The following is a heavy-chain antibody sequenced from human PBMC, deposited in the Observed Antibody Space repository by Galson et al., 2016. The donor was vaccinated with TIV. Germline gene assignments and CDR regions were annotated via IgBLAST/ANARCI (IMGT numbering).Heavy chain of an antibody. D-gene: IGHD4-17*01. CDR3: ARDDGSTVTTNPNTAY. CDR2: IKQHGSEK. V-gene: IGHV3-7*03. J-gene: IGHJ4*02. CDR1: GFTFSSYW. Sequence: SLRLSCAASGFTFSSYWMSWVRQAPGKGLEWVANIKQHGSEKYYVDSVKGRFTISRDNAKNSLYLQMNILRAEDTAIYYCARDDGSTVTTNPNTAYWGQGTLLTVSS.